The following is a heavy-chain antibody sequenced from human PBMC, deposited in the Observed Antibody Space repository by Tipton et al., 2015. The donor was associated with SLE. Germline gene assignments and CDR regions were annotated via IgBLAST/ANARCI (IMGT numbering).Heavy chain of an antibody. CDR3: ARDSAMVRGVDY. Sequence: TLSLTCTVSGGSISSGSYYWSWIRQPAGKGLEWIGYIYTSGSTNYNPSLKSRVTISVDTSKNQFSLKLSSVTAADTAVYYCARDSAMVRGVDYWGQGTQVTVSS. D-gene: IGHD3-10*01. J-gene: IGHJ4*02. CDR1: GGSISSGSYY. V-gene: IGHV4-61*09. CDR2: IYTSGST.